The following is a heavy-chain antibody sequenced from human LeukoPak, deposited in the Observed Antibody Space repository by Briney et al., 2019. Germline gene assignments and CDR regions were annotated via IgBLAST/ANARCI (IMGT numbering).Heavy chain of an antibody. Sequence: GGSLRLSCAASGFTFSSYRMNWVRQAPGKGLEWVSYISSSSSTIYYADSVKGRFTISRDNAKNSLYLQMNSLRAEDTAVYYCARMAGGWYWGQGTLVTVSS. CDR1: GFTFSSYR. J-gene: IGHJ4*02. CDR3: ARMAGGWY. CDR2: ISSSSSTI. V-gene: IGHV3-48*01. D-gene: IGHD3-10*01.